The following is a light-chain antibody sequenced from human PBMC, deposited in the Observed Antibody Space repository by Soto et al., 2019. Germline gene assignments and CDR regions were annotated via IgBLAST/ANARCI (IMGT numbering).Light chain of an antibody. CDR2: EVS. V-gene: IGLV2-14*01. J-gene: IGLJ2*01. CDR1: SSDVGGYNY. Sequence: QPVLTQPASMSGSPGRSITISCTGTSSDVGGYNYVSWYQQHPGKAPKLMIYEVSNRPSGISNRFSGSKSGNTASLTISGLQAEDEADYYCSSHTSSSTLVFGGGTKLTVL. CDR3: SSHTSSSTLV.